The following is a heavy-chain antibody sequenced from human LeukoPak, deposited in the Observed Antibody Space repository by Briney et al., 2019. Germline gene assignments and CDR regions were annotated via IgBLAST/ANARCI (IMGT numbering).Heavy chain of an antibody. CDR1: GFTFSDYY. Sequence: GGSLRLSCAASGFTFSDYYMSWIRQAPGKGLEWISYISSSASTMNYADSVKGRFTISRDNAKNSLYLQINSLRAEDTAVYYCARSGAFNYGMDVWGQGTTVTVSS. V-gene: IGHV3-11*01. CDR2: ISSSASTM. D-gene: IGHD1-26*01. CDR3: ARSGAFNYGMDV. J-gene: IGHJ6*02.